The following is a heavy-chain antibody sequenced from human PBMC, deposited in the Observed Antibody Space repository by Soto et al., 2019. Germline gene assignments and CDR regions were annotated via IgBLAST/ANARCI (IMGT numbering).Heavy chain of an antibody. J-gene: IGHJ5*02. CDR3: AKILVRVDSRNPFDP. D-gene: IGHD2-15*01. CDR1: GFTFSSYA. Sequence: GGSLRLSCAASGFTFSSYAMSWVRQAPGKGLEWVSAISGSGGSTYYADSVKGRFTISRDNSKNTLYLQMNSLRAEDTAVYYCAKILVRVDSRNPFDPWGQGTLVTVSS. V-gene: IGHV3-23*01. CDR2: ISGSGGST.